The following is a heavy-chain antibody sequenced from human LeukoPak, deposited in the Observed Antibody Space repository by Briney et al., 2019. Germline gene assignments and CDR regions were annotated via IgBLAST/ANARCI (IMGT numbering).Heavy chain of an antibody. V-gene: IGHV3-30*02. CDR1: GFTFSSYG. CDR2: IRYDGSNK. CDR3: AKVALSGSYQRHYYMDV. Sequence: QTGGSLRLSCAASGFTFSSYGMHWVRQAPGKGLEWVAFIRYDGSNKYYADSVKGRFTISRDNSKNTLYLQMNSLRAEDTAVYYCAKVALSGSYQRHYYMDVWGKGTTVTISS. J-gene: IGHJ6*03. D-gene: IGHD1-26*01.